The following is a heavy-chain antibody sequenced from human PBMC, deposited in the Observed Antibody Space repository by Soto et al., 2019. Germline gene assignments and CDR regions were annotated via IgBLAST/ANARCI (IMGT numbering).Heavy chain of an antibody. CDR1: GYTFTAYH. D-gene: IGHD3-16*01. CDR3: ARDNYGPLDY. V-gene: IGHV1-2*02. Sequence: ASVKVSCKPFGYTFTAYHIHWVRQAPGQGLEWMGWVDPNSGDSREARKFQGRVTMTRDTSTSTVYMELRWLRSDYTAGYYCARDNYGPLDYWGQGTLVTVSS. J-gene: IGHJ4*02. CDR2: VDPNSGDS.